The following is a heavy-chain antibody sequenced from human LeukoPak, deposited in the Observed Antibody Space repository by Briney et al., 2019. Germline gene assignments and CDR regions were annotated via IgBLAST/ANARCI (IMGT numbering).Heavy chain of an antibody. CDR3: ARSYSSSWYGDFQH. V-gene: IGHV4-61*01. CDR2: IYYSGST. CDR1: GGSISSSSYY. D-gene: IGHD6-13*01. J-gene: IGHJ1*01. Sequence: SETLSLTCTVSGGSISSSSYYWSWIRQPPGKGLEWIGFIYYSGSTNYNPSLKSRVTISVDTSKNQFSLKLNSVTAADTAVYYCARSYSSSWYGDFQHWGQGTLVTVSS.